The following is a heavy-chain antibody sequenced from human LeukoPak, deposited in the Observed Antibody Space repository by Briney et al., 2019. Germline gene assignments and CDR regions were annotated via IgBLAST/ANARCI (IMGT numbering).Heavy chain of an antibody. CDR2: ISGSGGST. CDR1: GFTFSSYS. D-gene: IGHD3-3*01. J-gene: IGHJ4*02. CDR3: AKAYTIFGVVITPTPCDY. Sequence: GGSLRLSCAASGFTFSSYSMSWVRQAPGKGLEWVSAISGSGGSTYYADSVKGRFTISRDNSKNTLYLQMNSLRAEDTAVYYCAKAYTIFGVVITPTPCDYWGQGTLVTVSS. V-gene: IGHV3-23*01.